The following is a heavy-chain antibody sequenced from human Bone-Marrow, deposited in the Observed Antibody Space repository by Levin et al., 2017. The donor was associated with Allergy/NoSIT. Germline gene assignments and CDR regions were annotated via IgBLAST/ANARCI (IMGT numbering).Heavy chain of an antibody. J-gene: IGHJ4*02. CDR1: GYIFSNYG. CDR2: ISAYNGHI. Sequence: KISCKASGYIFSNYGIAWVRQAPGQGLEWLGWISAYNGHIYYAQKVQGRVTMTTDTSTTTAYMELRSLTSDDTAVYYCTRGSSIPASGDYWGQGTLVTVSS. D-gene: IGHD6-13*01. CDR3: TRGSSIPASGDY. V-gene: IGHV1-18*01.